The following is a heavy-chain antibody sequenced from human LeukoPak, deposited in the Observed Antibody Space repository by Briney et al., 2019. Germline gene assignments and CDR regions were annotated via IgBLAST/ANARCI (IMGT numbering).Heavy chain of an antibody. V-gene: IGHV4-30-4*01. D-gene: IGHD1-26*01. Sequence: SETLSLTCTVSGGSISSGDYYWSWIRQPPGKGLEWIGYIYYSGSTYYNPSLKSRVTISVDTTKNQFSLKLSSVTAADTAVYYCARGLGQRHLVGGPYGMDVWGQGTTVTVSS. CDR3: ARGLGQRHLVGGPYGMDV. J-gene: IGHJ6*02. CDR2: IYYSGST. CDR1: GGSISSGDYY.